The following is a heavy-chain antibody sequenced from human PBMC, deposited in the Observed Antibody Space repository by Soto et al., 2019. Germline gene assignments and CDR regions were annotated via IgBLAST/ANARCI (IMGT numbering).Heavy chain of an antibody. CDR2: IYYSGST. Sequence: SETLSLTCTVSGGSISSSSYYWGWIRQPPGKGLEWIGGIYYSGSTYYNPSLKSRVTISVDTSKNQFSLKLSSVTAADTAVYYCARRLYYDSSGFEGGGMDVWGQGTTVTVSS. J-gene: IGHJ6*02. CDR3: ARRLYYDSSGFEGGGMDV. V-gene: IGHV4-39*01. CDR1: GGSISSSSYY. D-gene: IGHD3-22*01.